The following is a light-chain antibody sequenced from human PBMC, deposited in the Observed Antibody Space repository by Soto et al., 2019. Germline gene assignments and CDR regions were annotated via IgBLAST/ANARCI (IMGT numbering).Light chain of an antibody. J-gene: IGLJ1*01. V-gene: IGLV2-14*01. CDR1: SSDVGGYNY. CDR3: CSFTTTRTYV. Sequence: QSALTQPASVSGSPGQSIAISCTGNSSDVGGYNYVSWYQQHPGKAPKLMIYDVTNRPSGVSDRFSGSKSGTTASLPISGLQAEDEADYYCCSFTTTRTYVFGTGTKLTVL. CDR2: DVT.